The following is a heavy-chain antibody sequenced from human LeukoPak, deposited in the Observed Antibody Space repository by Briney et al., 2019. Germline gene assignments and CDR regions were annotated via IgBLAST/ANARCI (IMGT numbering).Heavy chain of an antibody. V-gene: IGHV1-8*03. CDR1: GYTFTSYD. D-gene: IGHD6-13*01. CDR2: MNPNSGNT. Sequence: ASVKVSCKASGYTFTSYDINWVRQATGQELEWMGWMNPNSGNTGYAQKFQGRVTITRNTSISTAYMELSSLRSEDTAVYYCARDYRQQLVLAYWGQGTLVTVSS. CDR3: ARDYRQQLVLAY. J-gene: IGHJ4*02.